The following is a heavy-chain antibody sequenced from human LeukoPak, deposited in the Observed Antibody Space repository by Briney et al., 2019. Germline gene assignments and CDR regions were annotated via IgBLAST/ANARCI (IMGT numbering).Heavy chain of an antibody. D-gene: IGHD3-3*01. CDR1: GYTFTSYD. CDR3: ARVLGFWSGYYTDYYYYYMDV. J-gene: IGHJ6*03. V-gene: IGHV1-8*03. CDR2: MNPNSGNT. Sequence: GASVKVSCKASGYTFTSYDINWVRQATGQGLEWMGWMNPNSGNTGYAQKFQGRVTITRNTSISTSYMELSSLRSEDTAVYYCARVLGFWSGYYTDYYYYYMDVWGKGTTVTVSS.